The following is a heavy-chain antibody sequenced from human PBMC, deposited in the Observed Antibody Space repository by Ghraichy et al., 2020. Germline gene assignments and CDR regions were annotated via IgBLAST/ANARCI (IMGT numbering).Heavy chain of an antibody. Sequence: GSLRLSCTASGFTFSSYSMNWVRQAPGKGLEWVASITSGSTYTHYADSLKGRFTISRDNAKNSLYLEVSSLRVEDTAVYYCARDQLGHSSLVWFDYWGLGTLVAVSS. V-gene: IGHV3-21*06. CDR2: ITSGSTYT. CDR1: GFTFSSYS. D-gene: IGHD6-13*01. J-gene: IGHJ4*02. CDR3: ARDQLGHSSLVWFDY.